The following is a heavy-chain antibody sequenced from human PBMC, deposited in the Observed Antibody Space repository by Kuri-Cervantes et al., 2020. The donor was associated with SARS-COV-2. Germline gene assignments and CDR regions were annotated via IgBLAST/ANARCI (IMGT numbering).Heavy chain of an antibody. V-gene: IGHV3-30-3*01. CDR2: ISYDGSNK. CDR3: ASESGYSYGYDY. J-gene: IGHJ4*02. CDR1: GFTFSSYA. Sequence: GESLKISCAASGFTFSSYAVHWARQAPGKGLEWVAAISYDGSNKYYADSVKGRFTISRDNSKNTLYLQMNSLRAEDTAVYYCASESGYSYGYDYWGQGTLVTVSS. D-gene: IGHD5-18*01.